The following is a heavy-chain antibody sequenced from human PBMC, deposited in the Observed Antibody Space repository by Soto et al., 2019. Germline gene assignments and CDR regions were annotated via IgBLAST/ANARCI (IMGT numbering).Heavy chain of an antibody. CDR2: IGTAGDT. Sequence: PGGSLRLSCAASGFTFSSYDMHWVRQATGKGLEWVSAIGTAGDTYYPGSVKGRFTISRENAKNSLYLQMNSLRAGDTAVYYCAREGSYYDILTGHHRTYYYGMDVWGQGTTVTVSS. D-gene: IGHD3-9*01. J-gene: IGHJ6*02. CDR3: AREGSYYDILTGHHRTYYYGMDV. CDR1: GFTFSSYD. V-gene: IGHV3-13*01.